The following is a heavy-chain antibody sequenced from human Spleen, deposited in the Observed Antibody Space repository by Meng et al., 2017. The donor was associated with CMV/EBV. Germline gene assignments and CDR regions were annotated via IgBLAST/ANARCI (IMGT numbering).Heavy chain of an antibody. CDR3: ARAGIYSYAVDY. D-gene: IGHD5-18*01. J-gene: IGHJ4*02. Sequence: TVSGGSIISGGYYWSWIRQHPGKGLEWIGYIYYSGSTYYNPSLKSRVTISVDTSKNQFSLKLSSVTAADTAVYYCARAGIYSYAVDYWGQGTLVTVSS. CDR2: IYYSGST. CDR1: GGSIISGGYY. V-gene: IGHV4-31*02.